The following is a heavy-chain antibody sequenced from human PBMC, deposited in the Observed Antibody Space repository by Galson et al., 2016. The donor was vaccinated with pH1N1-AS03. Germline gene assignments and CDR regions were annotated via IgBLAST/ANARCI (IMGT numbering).Heavy chain of an antibody. CDR2: VYYSGRT. CDR3: ARQATPEGWLHYTWFDP. D-gene: IGHD5-24*01. V-gene: IGHV4-39*01. J-gene: IGHJ5*02. CDR1: GDSMDSSSYH. Sequence: ETLSLTCSVSGDSMDSSSYHWGWIRQPPGKGLEWVGTVYYSGRTYYNPSLNRRVTISVDVSRRHFSLKLKSVSATDTGVYYCARQATPEGWLHYTWFDPWGQGTLVTVSS.